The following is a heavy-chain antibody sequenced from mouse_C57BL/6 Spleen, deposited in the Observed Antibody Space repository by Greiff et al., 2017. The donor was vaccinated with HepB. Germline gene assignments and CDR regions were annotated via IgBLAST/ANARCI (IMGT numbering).Heavy chain of an antibody. J-gene: IGHJ2*01. CDR2: IYPGSGNT. CDR3: ARGAVVATDY. D-gene: IGHD1-1*01. V-gene: IGHV1-76*01. CDR1: GYTFTDYY. Sequence: VKLMESGAELVRPGASVKLSCKASGYTFTDYYINWVKQRPGQGLEWIARIYPGSGNTYYNEKFKGKATLTAEKSSSTAYMQLSSLTSEDSAVYFCARGAVVATDYWGQGTTLTVSS.